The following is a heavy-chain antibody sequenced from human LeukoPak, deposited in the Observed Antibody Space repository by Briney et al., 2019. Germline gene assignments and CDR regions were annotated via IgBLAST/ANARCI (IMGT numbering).Heavy chain of an antibody. Sequence: GGSLRLSCVVSGFTFNNGWMNWVRQAPGKGLEWVANIKQDGSQKYYVDSVKGRFTISRDNAKNSLHLQLNSLRVEDTAVYYCARHQYHYGSVSYYKGGGYYYYMDVWGKGTTVTIFS. CDR3: ARHQYHYGSVSYYKGGGYYYYMDV. CDR2: IKQDGSQK. J-gene: IGHJ6*03. V-gene: IGHV3-7*01. D-gene: IGHD3-10*01. CDR1: GFTFNNGW.